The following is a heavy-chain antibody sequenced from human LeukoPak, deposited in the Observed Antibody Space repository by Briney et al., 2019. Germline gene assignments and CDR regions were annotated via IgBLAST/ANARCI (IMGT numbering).Heavy chain of an antibody. V-gene: IGHV5-10-1*04. CDR3: ARHYAGYVGALSDY. Sequence: EALRISCKGSGYYFTNYWIGWVRQMPGKAPEGIGRIDPSDSYTNYSPSFQGQVTTSSDKSNSTAYPQWSSMKASDTAMYYCARHYAGYVGALSDYWGQGTLVTVSS. D-gene: IGHD5-12*01. CDR2: IDPSDSYT. J-gene: IGHJ4*02. CDR1: GYYFTNYW.